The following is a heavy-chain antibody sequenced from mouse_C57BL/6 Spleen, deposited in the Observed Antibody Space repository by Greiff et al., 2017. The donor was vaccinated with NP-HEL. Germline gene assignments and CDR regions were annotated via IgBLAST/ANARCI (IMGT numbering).Heavy chain of an antibody. CDR3: ARDGSRRYYAMDY. V-gene: IGHV1-80*01. J-gene: IGHJ4*01. CDR1: GYAFSSYW. D-gene: IGHD1-1*01. CDR2: IYPGDGDT. Sequence: VQLQQSGAELVKPGASVKISCKASGYAFSSYWMNWVKQRPGKGLEWIGQIYPGDGDTNYNGKFKGKATLTADKSSSTAYMQLSSLTSEDSAVYFCARDGSRRYYAMDYWGQGTSVTVSS.